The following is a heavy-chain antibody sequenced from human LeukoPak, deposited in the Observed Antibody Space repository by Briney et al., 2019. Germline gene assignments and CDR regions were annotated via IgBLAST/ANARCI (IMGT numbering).Heavy chain of an antibody. J-gene: IGHJ4*02. CDR1: GFTFSSYE. D-gene: IGHD1-26*01. CDR2: ISRSGSNI. Sequence: GGSLRLSCAASGFTFSSYELNWVRQAPGKGLEWVSYISRSGSNIYYADSVKGRFTISRDNAENSLYLQMNSLRAEDTAVYYCAREVTGREGAYFDYWGQGTLVTVSS. V-gene: IGHV3-48*03. CDR3: AREVTGREGAYFDY.